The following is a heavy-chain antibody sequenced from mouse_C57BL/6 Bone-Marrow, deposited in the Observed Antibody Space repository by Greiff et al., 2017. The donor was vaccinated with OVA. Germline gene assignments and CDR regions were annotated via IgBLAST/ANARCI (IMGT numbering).Heavy chain of an antibody. J-gene: IGHJ4*01. D-gene: IGHD4-1*01. CDR1: GFSLTSSG. CDR3: ARKKDWESDAMDY. Sequence: QVQLKESGPGLVQPSQSLSITCTVSGFSLTSSGVHWVRQSPGQGLEWLGVIWSGGSTDYNAAFISRLSISKDNSKSQVFFKMNSLQADDTAIYYCARKKDWESDAMDYWGQGTSVTVSS. V-gene: IGHV2-2*01. CDR2: IWSGGST.